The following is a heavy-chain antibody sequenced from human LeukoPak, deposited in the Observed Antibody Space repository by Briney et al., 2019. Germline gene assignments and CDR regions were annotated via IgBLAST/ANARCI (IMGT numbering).Heavy chain of an antibody. V-gene: IGHV3-11*01. D-gene: IGHD5-18*01. Sequence: PGGSLRLSCAASAFTFCDYYMSWIRPAPGKGLEWISYISSSGSTIYYADSVKGRFTISRDNAKNSLYLQMNSLRAEDTAVYYCARDLGRGYSYGYAGYWGQGTLVTVSS. J-gene: IGHJ4*02. CDR1: AFTFCDYY. CDR3: ARDLGRGYSYGYAGY. CDR2: ISSSGSTI.